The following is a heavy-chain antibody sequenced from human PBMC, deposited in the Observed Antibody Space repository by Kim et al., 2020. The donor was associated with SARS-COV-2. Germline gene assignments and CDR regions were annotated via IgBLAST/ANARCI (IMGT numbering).Heavy chain of an antibody. Sequence: GGSLRLSCTASGFTFGDYAMSWVRQAPGKGLEWVGFIRSKAYGGTTEYAASVKGRFTISRDDSKSIAYLQVNSLKTEDTAVYYCTRDVELRYFDWLYYYYMAVWGKGTTVTVSS. V-gene: IGHV3-49*04. D-gene: IGHD3-9*01. J-gene: IGHJ6*03. CDR3: TRDVELRYFDWLYYYYMAV. CDR2: IRSKAYGGTT. CDR1: GFTFGDYA.